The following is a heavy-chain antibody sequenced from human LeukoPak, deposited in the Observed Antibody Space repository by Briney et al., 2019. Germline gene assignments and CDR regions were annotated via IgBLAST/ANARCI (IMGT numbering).Heavy chain of an antibody. CDR3: ARHSSGYYSPPDY. CDR2: ITGSGGST. J-gene: IGHJ4*02. Sequence: GGSLRLSCAASGFTFSSYAMSWVRQAPGKGLEWVSAITGSGGSTYYADSVKSRFTISRDNSKNTLYLQMNSLRAEDTAVYYCARHSSGYYSPPDYWGQGTLVTVSS. D-gene: IGHD3-22*01. CDR1: GFTFSSYA. V-gene: IGHV3-23*01.